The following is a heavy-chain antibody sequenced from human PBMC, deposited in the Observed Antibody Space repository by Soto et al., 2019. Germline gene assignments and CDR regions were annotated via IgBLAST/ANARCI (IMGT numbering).Heavy chain of an antibody. CDR3: ARRARMGAQLWLPFDL. CDR2: MNPDSGNT. J-gene: IGHJ4*02. V-gene: IGHV1-8*02. Sequence: ASVKVSCKASGYTFIDYGISWVRQAPGQGLEWMGWMNPDSGNTGYAQKFQGRVTMTRDFFKSTAYMELSSLRSEDTAVYYCARRARMGAQLWLPFDLRAQGSLVTVSS. D-gene: IGHD5-18*01. CDR1: GYTFIDYG.